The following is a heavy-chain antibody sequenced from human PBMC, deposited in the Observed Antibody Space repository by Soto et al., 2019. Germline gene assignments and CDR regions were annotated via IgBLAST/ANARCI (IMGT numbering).Heavy chain of an antibody. V-gene: IGHV4-34*01. CDR3: ARGPSSHRSWWNWFDP. Sequence: SETLSLTCAVYGGSFSGYYWSWIRQPPGKGLEWIGEINHSGSTNYNPSLKSRVTISVDTSKNPFSLKLSSVTAADTAVYYCARGPSSHRSWWNWFDPGAREPWSPSPQ. CDR2: INHSGST. D-gene: IGHD2-15*01. J-gene: IGHJ5*02. CDR1: GGSFSGYY.